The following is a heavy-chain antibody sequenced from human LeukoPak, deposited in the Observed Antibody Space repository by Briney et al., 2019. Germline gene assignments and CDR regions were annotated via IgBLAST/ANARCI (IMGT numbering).Heavy chain of an antibody. CDR3: ASTYCSGGSCYSGFFDY. CDR1: GFTFSSYW. Sequence: GGSLRLSCAASGFTFSSYWMSWVRQAPGKGLEWVANIKQDGSEKYYVDSVKGRFTISRDNAKNSLYLQMNSLRAEDTAVYYCASTYCSGGSCYSGFFDYWGQGTLVTVSS. V-gene: IGHV3-7*03. CDR2: IKQDGSEK. D-gene: IGHD2-15*01. J-gene: IGHJ4*02.